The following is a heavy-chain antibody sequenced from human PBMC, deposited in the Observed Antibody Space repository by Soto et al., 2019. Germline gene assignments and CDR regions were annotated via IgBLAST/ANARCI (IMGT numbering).Heavy chain of an antibody. D-gene: IGHD3-10*01. CDR3: ARDLHYYGSGSYYEYYYYGMDV. Sequence: QVQLVQSGAEVKKPGSSVKVSCKASGGTFSSYAISWVRQAPGQGLEWMGGIIPIFGTANYAQKFQGRVTITADESTSTAYMELSSLRSEDTAVYYCARDLHYYGSGSYYEYYYYGMDVWVQGTTVTVSS. CDR1: GGTFSSYA. V-gene: IGHV1-69*01. J-gene: IGHJ6*02. CDR2: IIPIFGTA.